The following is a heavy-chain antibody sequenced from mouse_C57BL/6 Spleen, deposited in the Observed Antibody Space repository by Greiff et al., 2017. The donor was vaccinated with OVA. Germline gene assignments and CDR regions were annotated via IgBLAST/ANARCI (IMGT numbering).Heavy chain of an antibody. CDR3: ARGDGYYFDY. CDR1: GYTFTGYW. D-gene: IGHD2-3*01. V-gene: IGHV1-9*01. J-gene: IGHJ2*01. CDR2: ILPGSGST. Sequence: QVQLQQSGAELMKPGASVKLSCKATGYTFTGYWIEWVKQRPGHGLEWIGEILPGSGSTNYHEKFKGKATFTADTSSNTAYMQLSSLTTEDSAIYYCARGDGYYFDYWGQGTTLTVSS.